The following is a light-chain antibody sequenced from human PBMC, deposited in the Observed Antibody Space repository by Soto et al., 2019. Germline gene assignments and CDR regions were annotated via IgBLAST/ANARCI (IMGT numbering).Light chain of an antibody. Sequence: ETVLTQSPGTLSLSPGERATLSCRASRSVSTFLAWYQQRPGQAPRLLIYGASSRPTGIPDKFSGSGSVTDFTLTVSRLEPDDFATYYVQKYNNYPYTFGQGTKLEIK. CDR2: GAS. V-gene: IGKV3-20*01. CDR1: RSVSTF. CDR3: QKYNNYPYT. J-gene: IGKJ2*01.